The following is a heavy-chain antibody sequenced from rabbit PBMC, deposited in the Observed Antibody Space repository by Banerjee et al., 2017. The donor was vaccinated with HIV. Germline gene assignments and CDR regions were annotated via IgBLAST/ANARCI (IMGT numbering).Heavy chain of an antibody. CDR3: ARSYAGYADTSLNL. Sequence: QEQLVESGGDLVKPGASLTLTCTASGFTISSSYWMCWVRQAPGKGLEWPACIYTGSGNTVYASWAKGRFPISKTSSTTVTLQMTTLTAADTATYFCARSYAGYADTSLNLWGQGTLVTVS. V-gene: IGHV1S45*01. J-gene: IGHJ4*01. D-gene: IGHD4-2*01. CDR2: IYTGSGNT. CDR1: GFTISSSYW.